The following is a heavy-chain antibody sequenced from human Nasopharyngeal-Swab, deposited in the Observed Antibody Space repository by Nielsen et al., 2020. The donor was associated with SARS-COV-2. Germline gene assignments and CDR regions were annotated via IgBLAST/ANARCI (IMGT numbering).Heavy chain of an antibody. V-gene: IGHV3-9*01. Sequence: GGSLRLSCAASGFTFDDYAMHWVRQAPGKGLEWVSGISWNGGSIGYADSVKGRFTISRDNAKNSLYLQMNSLRPDDTALYYCAKSHRPYTSGWYFDYWGQGTLVTVSS. CDR1: GFTFDDYA. CDR2: ISWNGGSI. CDR3: AKSHRPYTSGWYFDY. J-gene: IGHJ4*02. D-gene: IGHD6-19*01.